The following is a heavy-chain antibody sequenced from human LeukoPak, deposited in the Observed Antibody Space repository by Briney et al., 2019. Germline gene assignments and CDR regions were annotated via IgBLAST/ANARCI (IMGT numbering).Heavy chain of an antibody. D-gene: IGHD1-1*01. CDR3: ARGDFESGTYNDAFDI. Sequence: SGGSLRLSCAASGFTFSSYAMSWVRQAPGKGLEWVSAISGSGGSTYYADSVKGRFTISRDNSKNTLYLQMNSLRAKDTAVYYCARGDFESGTYNDAFDIWGQGTMVTVS. V-gene: IGHV3-23*01. J-gene: IGHJ3*02. CDR2: ISGSGGST. CDR1: GFTFSSYA.